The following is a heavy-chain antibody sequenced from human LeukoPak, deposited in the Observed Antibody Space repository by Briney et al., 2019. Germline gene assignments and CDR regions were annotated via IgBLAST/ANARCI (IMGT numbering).Heavy chain of an antibody. CDR2: ISWNSGTI. D-gene: IGHD6-6*01. J-gene: IGHJ4*02. Sequence: GGSLRLSCAASGFTFDDYAMYWVRQVPGKGPEWVSGISWNSGTIDYADSVKGRFIISRDNAENSLYLQINSLRTEDAALYYCAKAQGGSSSHLDYWGQGTLVTVSS. CDR1: GFTFDDYA. CDR3: AKAQGGSSSHLDY. V-gene: IGHV3-9*01.